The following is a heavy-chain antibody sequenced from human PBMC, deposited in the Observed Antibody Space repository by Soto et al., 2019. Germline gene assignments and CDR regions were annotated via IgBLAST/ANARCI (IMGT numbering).Heavy chain of an antibody. CDR3: ARLWFGEPVDY. CDR2: IYYSGST. Sequence: QVQLQESGPGLVKPSETLSLTCTVSGGSISSYYWSWIRQPPGKGLEWIGYIYYSGSTNYNPSLKSXXTXSXXTSKHQFSLKLSSVTAADTAVYYCARLWFGEPVDYWGQGTLVTVSS. CDR1: GGSISSYY. V-gene: IGHV4-59*08. D-gene: IGHD3-10*01. J-gene: IGHJ4*02.